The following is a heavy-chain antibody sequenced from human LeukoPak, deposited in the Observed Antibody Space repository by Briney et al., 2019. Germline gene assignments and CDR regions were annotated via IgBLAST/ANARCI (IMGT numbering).Heavy chain of an antibody. CDR1: GFTVSNNY. V-gene: IGHV3-53*01. D-gene: IGHD2-21*02. J-gene: IGHJ3*02. Sequence: PGGSLRLSCAASGFTVSNNYMSWVRQAPGKGLEGVSITYSDSSTNYADSVKGRFTISRDTSQNTLSLQMNGLRAEDTAVYYCVRKNRDFNAAFDIWGQGTVVTVSS. CDR2: TYSDSST. CDR3: VRKNRDFNAAFDI.